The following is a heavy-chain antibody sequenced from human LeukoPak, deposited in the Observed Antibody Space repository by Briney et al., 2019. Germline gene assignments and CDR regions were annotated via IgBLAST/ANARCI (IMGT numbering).Heavy chain of an antibody. J-gene: IGHJ3*02. V-gene: IGHV4-59*01. Sequence: SETLSLTCTVSGGFISSYYWSWIRQPPGKGLEWIGYIYYSGSTNYNPSLKSRVTISVGTSKNQFSLKLSSVTAADTAVYYCARDPGITMVRGVIPSRGDAFDIWGQGTMVTVSS. CDR1: GGFISSYY. CDR3: ARDPGITMVRGVIPSRGDAFDI. CDR2: IYYSGST. D-gene: IGHD3-10*01.